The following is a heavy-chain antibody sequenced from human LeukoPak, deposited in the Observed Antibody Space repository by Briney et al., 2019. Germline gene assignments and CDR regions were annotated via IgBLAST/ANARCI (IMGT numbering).Heavy chain of an antibody. CDR3: ARRYSAYDHRDY. D-gene: IGHD5-12*01. V-gene: IGHV4-34*01. Sequence: SETLSLTCAVYGGSFSGYYWSWIRQPPGKGLEWIGEINHSGSTNYNPSLKSRVPISVDTSKNQYSLKLSSVTAADTAVYYCARRYSAYDHRDYWGQGTLVTVSS. CDR1: GGSFSGYY. CDR2: INHSGST. J-gene: IGHJ4*02.